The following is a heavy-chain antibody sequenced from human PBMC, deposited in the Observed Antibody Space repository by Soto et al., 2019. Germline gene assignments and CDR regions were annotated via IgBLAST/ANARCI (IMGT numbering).Heavy chain of an antibody. Sequence: ASVKVSCKASGYTFISYGIAWVRQAPGQGLEWMAWISPNSGNTNYSQKFQGRVTVTTETPTNTAYMELRSLRSDDTAVYYCAGRPPFSHRIFVTYFFDFWGQGTLVTVSS. CDR3: AGRPPFSHRIFVTYFFDF. D-gene: IGHD4-4*01. J-gene: IGHJ4*02. V-gene: IGHV1-18*01. CDR1: GYTFISYG. CDR2: ISPNSGNT.